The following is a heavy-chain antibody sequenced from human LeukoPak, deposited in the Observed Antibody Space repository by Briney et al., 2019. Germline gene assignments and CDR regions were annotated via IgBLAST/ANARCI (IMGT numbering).Heavy chain of an antibody. CDR1: GFTFSTYS. J-gene: IGHJ4*02. V-gene: IGHV3-23*01. CDR2: ISASGGST. Sequence: TGGSLRLSCAASGFTFSTYSMSWVRQAPGKGLEWVSGISASGGSTYYADSVKGRFTISRDKSKNTLYLQMNSLRVEDTAVYYCGKGLALYSSGWYIDYWGQGTLVTVSS. D-gene: IGHD6-19*01. CDR3: GKGLALYSSGWYIDY.